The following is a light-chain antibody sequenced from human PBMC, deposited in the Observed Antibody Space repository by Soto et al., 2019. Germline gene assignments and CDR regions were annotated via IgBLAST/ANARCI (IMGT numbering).Light chain of an antibody. J-gene: IGKJ1*01. V-gene: IGKV4-1*01. Sequence: DIVMTQSPDSLAVSLGERAAINYKSSQSVLYSSNNKNYLAWYQQKQGQPPKLLIYWASTRQYGVPDRFSGSGSGTDFTLTISSLQAEDVAVYYCQQYYDTPWTFGQGTKVEIK. CDR1: QSVLYSSNNKNY. CDR2: WAS. CDR3: QQYYDTPWT.